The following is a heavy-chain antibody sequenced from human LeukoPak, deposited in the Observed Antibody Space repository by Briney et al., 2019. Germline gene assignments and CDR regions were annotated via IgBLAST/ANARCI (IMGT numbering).Heavy chain of an antibody. V-gene: IGHV3-30*18. D-gene: IGHD3-22*01. J-gene: IGHJ3*02. CDR2: ISYDGSNK. CDR1: GFTFSSYG. Sequence: GRSLRLSCAASGFTFSSYGMHWVRQAPGKGLEWVAVISYDGSNKYSADSVKGRFTISRDNSKNTLYLQMNSLRAEDTAVYYCAKLVDSSGYYSYDAFDIWGQGTMVTVSS. CDR3: AKLVDSSGYYSYDAFDI.